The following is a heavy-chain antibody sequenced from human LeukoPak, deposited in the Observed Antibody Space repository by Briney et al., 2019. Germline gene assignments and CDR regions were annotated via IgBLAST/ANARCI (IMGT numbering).Heavy chain of an antibody. J-gene: IGHJ3*02. CDR1: GFTFSSYA. Sequence: GGSLRLSCAASGFTFSSYAMHWVRQAPGKGLEWVAVISYDGNNKYYADSVKGRFTISRDNAKNSLSLQMNSLRAEDTAIYYCAREAVPGGRGDTFDIWGQGTMVTVSS. V-gene: IGHV3-30-3*01. CDR3: AREAVPGGRGDTFDI. D-gene: IGHD6-19*01. CDR2: ISYDGNNK.